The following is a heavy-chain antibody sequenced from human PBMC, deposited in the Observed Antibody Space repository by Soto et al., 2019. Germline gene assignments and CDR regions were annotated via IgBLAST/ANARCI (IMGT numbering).Heavy chain of an antibody. V-gene: IGHV3-30*03. CDR1: GFTFSSYG. J-gene: IGHJ4*02. CDR2: ISKDGSVK. D-gene: IGHD2-8*02. Sequence: QVQLVESGGGVVQPGRPLRLSCAASGFTFSSYGMHWVRQAPGKGLEWVAVISKDGSVKYYAESVKGRFTISRDNSKNTLYLQMNSLGAEDTAAYYCTGEVASGYWGQGTLVTVSS. CDR3: TGEVASGY.